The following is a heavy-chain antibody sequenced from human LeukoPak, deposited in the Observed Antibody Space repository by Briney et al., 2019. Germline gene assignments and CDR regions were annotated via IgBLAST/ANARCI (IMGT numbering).Heavy chain of an antibody. CDR1: GFTFSSYG. CDR3: AEDRRALYSIAAAGTFDY. CDR2: TSYDGSNK. Sequence: QPGGSLRLSCAASGFTFSSYGMHWVRQAPGKGLEWVAVTSYDGSNKYYADSVKGRFTISRDNSKNTLYLQMNSLRAEDTAVYYCAEDRRALYSIAAAGTFDYWGQGTLVTVSS. J-gene: IGHJ4*02. D-gene: IGHD6-13*01. V-gene: IGHV3-30*18.